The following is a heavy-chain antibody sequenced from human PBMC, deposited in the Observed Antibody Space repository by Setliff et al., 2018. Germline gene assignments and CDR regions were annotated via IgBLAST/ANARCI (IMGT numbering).Heavy chain of an antibody. CDR3: ARTCSGSGCYAGLES. CDR1: GFTFSNYR. V-gene: IGHV3-33*08. Sequence: PGESLKISCAASGFTFSNYRMHWVRQAPGKGLEWVAVIWHDGGNKYHADSVKGRLTISRGNSKNTLYLQMNSLRPEDTAVYYCARTCSGSGCYAGLESWGQGTPVTVSS. CDR2: IWHDGGNK. J-gene: IGHJ4*02. D-gene: IGHD2-15*01.